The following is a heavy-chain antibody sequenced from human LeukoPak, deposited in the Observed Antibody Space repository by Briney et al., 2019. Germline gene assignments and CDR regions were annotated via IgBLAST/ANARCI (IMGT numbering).Heavy chain of an antibody. CDR1: GYSFTSYY. Sequence: GASVKVSCKASGYSFTSYYMHWVRQAPGQGLEWMGWINPYSGGTNYAQKFQGRATMTRDTSISTAYMELSRLRSEDTAVYYCVRDRTKYCSSTSCPLDYWGQGTLVTVSS. V-gene: IGHV1-2*02. J-gene: IGHJ4*02. D-gene: IGHD2-2*01. CDR3: VRDRTKYCSSTSCPLDY. CDR2: INPYSGGT.